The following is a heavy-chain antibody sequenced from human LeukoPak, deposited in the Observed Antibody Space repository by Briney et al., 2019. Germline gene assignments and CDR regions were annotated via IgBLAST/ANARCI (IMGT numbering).Heavy chain of an antibody. CDR2: IYTSGST. D-gene: IGHD3-3*01. CDR3: AGQGYDFWSGYRYYFDY. J-gene: IGHJ4*02. CDR1: GGSISSGSYY. V-gene: IGHV4-61*02. Sequence: SETLSLTCTVSGGSISSGSYYWSWIRQPAGKGLEWIGRIYTSGSTNYNPSLKSRVTISADTSKNQFSLKLSSVTAADTAVYYCAGQGYDFWSGYRYYFDYWGQGTLVTVSS.